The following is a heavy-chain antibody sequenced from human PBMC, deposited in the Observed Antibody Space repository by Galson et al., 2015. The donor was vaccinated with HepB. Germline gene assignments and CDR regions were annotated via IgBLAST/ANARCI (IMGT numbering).Heavy chain of an antibody. CDR2: ISSSGDYV. V-gene: IGHV3-21*01. D-gene: IGHD6-19*01. Sequence: SLRLSCAASGFTFNNYNMNWVRQAPGKGLEWVSSISSSGDYVHYADSVKGRFTISRDNAKNSLYLQMSSLRAEDTAVYYCARDWGIAVSGTWWFDPWGRGTLVTVSS. J-gene: IGHJ5*02. CDR1: GFTFNNYN. CDR3: ARDWGIAVSGTWWFDP.